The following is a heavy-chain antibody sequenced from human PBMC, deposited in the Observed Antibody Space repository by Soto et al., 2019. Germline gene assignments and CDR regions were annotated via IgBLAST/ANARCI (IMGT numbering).Heavy chain of an antibody. V-gene: IGHV3-48*01. Sequence: EVQLVESGGGLIQPGGSLRLSCAASGFTFSSYSMNWVRQAPGKGLEWISYISSSDINIYYADSVKGRFTISRDIAKNSLYLQMNSLRAEDTAVYYCARDHGDYVPRNDYWGQGTLVTVSS. CDR1: GFTFSSYS. J-gene: IGHJ4*02. CDR2: ISSSDINI. D-gene: IGHD4-17*01. CDR3: ARDHGDYVPRNDY.